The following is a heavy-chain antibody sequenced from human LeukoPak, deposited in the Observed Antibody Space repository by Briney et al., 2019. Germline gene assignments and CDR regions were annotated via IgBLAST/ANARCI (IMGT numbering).Heavy chain of an antibody. D-gene: IGHD1-26*01. J-gene: IGHJ6*03. CDR2: FDPEDGET. CDR3: ARENSGSSLGPYYYYYYYRDV. V-gene: IGHV1-24*01. CDR1: GYTLTELS. Sequence: GASVKVSCKVSGYTLTELSMHWVRQAPGKGLEWMGGFDPEDGETIYAQKFQGRVTMTRDTSISTAYMELSRLRSDDTAVYYCARENSGSSLGPYYYYYYYRDVGGKGTTVPASS.